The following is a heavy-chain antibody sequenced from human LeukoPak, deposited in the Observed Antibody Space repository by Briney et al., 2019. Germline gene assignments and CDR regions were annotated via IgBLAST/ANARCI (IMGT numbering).Heavy chain of an antibody. CDR1: GFTVSSNY. Sequence: GGSLRLSCAASGFTVSSNYMNWVRQAPGKGLEWVSIIYSGGTTYYADSVKGRFTISRDNSKHTLYLQMNSLRAEDTAVYYCASCGSGFDYWGQGTLVTVSS. D-gene: IGHD3-10*01. J-gene: IGHJ4*02. V-gene: IGHV3-53*01. CDR2: IYSGGTT. CDR3: ASCGSGFDY.